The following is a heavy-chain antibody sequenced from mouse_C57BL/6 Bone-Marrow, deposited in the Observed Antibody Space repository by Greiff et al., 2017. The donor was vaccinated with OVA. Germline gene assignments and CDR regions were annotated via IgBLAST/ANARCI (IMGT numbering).Heavy chain of an antibody. J-gene: IGHJ2*01. Sequence: EVNVVESGGGLVQPGGSLKLSCAASGFTFSDYYMYWVRQTPEKRLEWVAYISNGGGSTYYPDTVKGRFTISRDNAKNTLYLQMSRLKSEDTAMYYCARHRDDYVLFDYWGQGTTLTVSS. V-gene: IGHV5-12*01. CDR3: ARHRDDYVLFDY. CDR1: GFTFSDYY. D-gene: IGHD2-4*01. CDR2: ISNGGGST.